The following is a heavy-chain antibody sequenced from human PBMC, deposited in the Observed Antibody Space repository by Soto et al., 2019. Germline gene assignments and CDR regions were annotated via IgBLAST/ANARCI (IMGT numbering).Heavy chain of an antibody. V-gene: IGHV3-7*01. D-gene: IGHD6-19*01. CDR3: ARGGRWLDFHS. J-gene: IGHJ4*02. CDR1: AFDFGGSW. Sequence: EVQLVESGGGLVQPGESLRLSCAPSAFDFGGSWMSWVRQAPGKGLEWVANIMPDGNKKYYVDSVKGRFTISRDNTKNSLVLQMNSLRAEDTAVNYCARGGRWLDFHSWGQGTLVTVSS. CDR2: IMPDGNKK.